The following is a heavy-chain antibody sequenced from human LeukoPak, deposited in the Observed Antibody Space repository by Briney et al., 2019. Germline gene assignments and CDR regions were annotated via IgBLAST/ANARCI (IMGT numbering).Heavy chain of an antibody. CDR2: ISSNGVST. CDR3: ARPRDFWSGYYLDY. V-gene: IGHV3-64*01. J-gene: IGHJ4*02. CDR1: GFTFSSYA. Sequence: PGGSLRLSCAASGFTFSSYAMHWVRQAPGKGLEYVSAISSNGVSTYYANSVKGRFTISRDNSKNTLYLQMGSLRAEDMAVYYCARPRDFWSGYYLDYWGQGTLVTVSS. D-gene: IGHD3-3*01.